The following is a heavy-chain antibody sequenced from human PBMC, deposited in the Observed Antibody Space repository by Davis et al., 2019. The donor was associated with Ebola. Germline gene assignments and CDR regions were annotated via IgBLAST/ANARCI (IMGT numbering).Heavy chain of an antibody. CDR3: AKDGRLWPFHS. CDR2: ISYDGSNK. D-gene: IGHD2-21*01. CDR1: GFTFSSYG. J-gene: IGHJ4*02. Sequence: GGSLRLSCAASGFTFSSYGMHWVRQAPGKGLEWVAVISYDGSNKYYADSVKGRFTISRDNAKNSVYLQMNSLRAEDTAVYYCAKDGRLWPFHSWGQGTLVTVSS. V-gene: IGHV3-30*18.